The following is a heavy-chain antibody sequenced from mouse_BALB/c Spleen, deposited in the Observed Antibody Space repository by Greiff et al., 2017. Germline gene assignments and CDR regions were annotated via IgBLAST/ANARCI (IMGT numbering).Heavy chain of an antibody. CDR2: IWSGGST. Sequence: VKVVESGPGLVQPSQSLSITCTVSGFSLTSYGVHWVRQSPGKGLEWLGVIWSGGSTDYNAAFISRLSISKDNSKSQVFFKMNSLQANDTAIYYCARRVWAMDYWGQGTSVTVSS. CDR3: ARRVWAMDY. J-gene: IGHJ4*01. CDR1: GFSLTSYG. V-gene: IGHV2-2*02.